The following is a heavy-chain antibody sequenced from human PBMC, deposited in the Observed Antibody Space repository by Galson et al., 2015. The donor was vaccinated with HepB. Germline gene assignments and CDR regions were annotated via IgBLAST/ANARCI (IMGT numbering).Heavy chain of an antibody. J-gene: IGHJ4*02. CDR1: GFIFSDYY. V-gene: IGHV3-11*01. D-gene: IGHD4-17*01. CDR3: ARPGYGDYVVAH. Sequence: SLRLSCAPSGFIFSDYYMSWIRQAPGKGLEWVSYISGSGDTIYYADSVKGRLTISRDNAKKSLYLQMNSLRVDDTAIYYCARPGYGDYVVAHWGQGTMVTVAS. CDR2: ISGSGDTI.